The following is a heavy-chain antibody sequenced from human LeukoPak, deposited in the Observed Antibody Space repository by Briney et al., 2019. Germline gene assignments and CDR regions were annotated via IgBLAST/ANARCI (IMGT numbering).Heavy chain of an antibody. CDR2: INTKTGTP. CDR1: GYSFTNYA. Sequence: ASVKVSCKASGYSFTNYAMNWVRQAPGQGLEWMGWINTKTGTPTYAQGFTGRFVFSLDISVTTAYLQISNLKAEDTAFYYCARRSPSADAFDIWGQGTMVTVSS. V-gene: IGHV7-4-1*02. CDR3: ARRSPSADAFDI. J-gene: IGHJ3*02.